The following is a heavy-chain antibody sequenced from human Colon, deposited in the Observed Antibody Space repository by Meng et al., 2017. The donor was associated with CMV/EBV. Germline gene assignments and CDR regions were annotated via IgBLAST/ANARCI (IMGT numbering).Heavy chain of an antibody. CDR3: ARGGTTMVQAFDY. Sequence: SCAASGFTFSSYSMNWVRQAPGKGLEWVSSISGSSNYIFYADSLRGRFTISRDNAKNSLYLQINSLRAEDTAIYYCARGGTTMVQAFDYWGQGTLVTVSS. D-gene: IGHD5-18*01. J-gene: IGHJ4*02. CDR1: GFTFSSYS. CDR2: ISGSSNYI. V-gene: IGHV3-21*01.